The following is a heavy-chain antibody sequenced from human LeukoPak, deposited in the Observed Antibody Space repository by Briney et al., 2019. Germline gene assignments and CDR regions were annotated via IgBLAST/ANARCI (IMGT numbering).Heavy chain of an antibody. Sequence: SVTVSCKASGGTFSSYAISWVRQAPGQGLEWMGGIIPIFGTANYAQKFQGRVTITTDESTSTAYMELSSLRSEDTAVYYCAKAQPFGVVKNWFDRWGQGTLVTVSS. CDR1: GGTFSSYA. J-gene: IGHJ5*02. D-gene: IGHD3-3*01. V-gene: IGHV1-69*05. CDR3: AKAQPFGVVKNWFDR. CDR2: IIPIFGTA.